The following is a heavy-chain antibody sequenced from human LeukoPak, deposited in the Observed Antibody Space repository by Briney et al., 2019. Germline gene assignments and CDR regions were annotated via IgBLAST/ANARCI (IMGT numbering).Heavy chain of an antibody. D-gene: IGHD4/OR15-4a*01. V-gene: IGHV4-31*03. Sequence: SETLSLTCTVSGGSISSGGYYWSWIRQHPGKGLEWIGYIYYSGSTYYNPSLKSRVTISVVTSKNQFSLKLSSVTAADTAVYYCARGRLDPMVAGLFDYWGQGTLVTVSS. CDR2: IYYSGST. CDR3: ARGRLDPMVAGLFDY. CDR1: GGSISSGGYY. J-gene: IGHJ4*02.